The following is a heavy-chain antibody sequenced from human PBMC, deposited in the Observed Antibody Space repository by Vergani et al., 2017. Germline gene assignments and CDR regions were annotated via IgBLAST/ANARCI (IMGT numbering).Heavy chain of an antibody. CDR2: VLFDGSHE. CDR3: ARDLAYCHEGSCAL. D-gene: IGHD2-15*01. V-gene: IGHV3-30*02. CDR1: GFTFNRYG. J-gene: IGHJ4*02. Sequence: QVQLVQSGGGVVQPGGSLTLSCVASGFTFNRYGMQWVRQAPGKGLEWVAYVLFDGSHEYYADSVKGRFIVSRDNSNDALYLQMNSLRTDDTAVYYCARDLAYCHEGSCALWGQGSVGTVS.